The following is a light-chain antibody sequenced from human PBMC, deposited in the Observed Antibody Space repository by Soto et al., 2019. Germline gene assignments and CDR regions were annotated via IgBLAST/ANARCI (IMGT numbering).Light chain of an antibody. CDR3: SSYTSSSTQV. Sequence: QSVLTQPASVSGSPGQSITISCTGTSSDVGGYNYVSWYQQHPGKVPKLMIYEVNNRPSGVSNRFSSSKSGNTASLTISGLQAEDEADYYCSSYTSSSTQVLGGGTKLTVL. CDR1: SSDVGGYNY. J-gene: IGLJ3*02. V-gene: IGLV2-14*01. CDR2: EVN.